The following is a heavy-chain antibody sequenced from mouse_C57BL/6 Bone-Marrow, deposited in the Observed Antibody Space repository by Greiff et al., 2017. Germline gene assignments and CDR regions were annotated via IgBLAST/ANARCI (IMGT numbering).Heavy chain of an antibody. D-gene: IGHD1-1*01. V-gene: IGHV1-63*01. J-gene: IGHJ3*01. CDR2: IYPGGGYT. CDR1: GYTFTNYW. Sequence: VQLQQSGAELVRPGTSVKMSCKASGYTFTNYWIGWAKQRPGHGLEWIGDIYPGGGYTNYNQKFKGKSTLTVDKSSSTAYMQLSSLTSEDSAVYYCARSFYYYGSSPWFAYWGQGTLVTVSA. CDR3: ARSFYYYGSSPWFAY.